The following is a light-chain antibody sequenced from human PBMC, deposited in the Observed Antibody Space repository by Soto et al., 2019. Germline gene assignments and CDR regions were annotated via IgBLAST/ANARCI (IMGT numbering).Light chain of an antibody. CDR2: GAS. CDR1: QSVSSTY. Sequence: EIVLTQSPGPLSLSPGESATLSCRASQSVSSTYLAWYQQKPGQAPRLLMYGASSRATGIPDRFSGSGSGTDFTLTISRLEPEDFAVYYCQQYGSSRQTFGQGTKVEIK. V-gene: IGKV3-20*01. J-gene: IGKJ1*01. CDR3: QQYGSSRQT.